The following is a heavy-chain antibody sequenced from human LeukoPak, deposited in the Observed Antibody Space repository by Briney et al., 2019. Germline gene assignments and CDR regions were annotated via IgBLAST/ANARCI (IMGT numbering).Heavy chain of an antibody. V-gene: IGHV3-74*01. CDR3: ARVSYYYYMDV. J-gene: IGHJ6*03. CDR2: INTDGSST. CDR1: GFTFSSYW. Sequence: PGGSLRLSCTASGFTFSSYWMHWVRQAPGKGLVWVSRINTDGSSTNYADSVKGRFTISRDNAKNTLYLQMNSLRAEDTAVYYCARVSYYYYMDVWGKGTAVTVSS.